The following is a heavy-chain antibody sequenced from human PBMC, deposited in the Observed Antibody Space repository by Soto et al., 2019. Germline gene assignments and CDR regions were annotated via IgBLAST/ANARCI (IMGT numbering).Heavy chain of an antibody. J-gene: IGHJ4*02. CDR1: GGTFSSYA. V-gene: IGHV1-69*13. CDR2: IIPIFGTA. Sequence: AAVKVSCEASGGTFSSYAISWVRQAPGQGLEWMGGIIPIFGTANYAQKFQGRVTITADESTSTAYMELSSLRSEDTAVYYCARPRQTWIQLWLHAAFDYRGELTLVTVS. CDR3: ARPRQTWIQLWLHAAFDY. D-gene: IGHD5-18*01.